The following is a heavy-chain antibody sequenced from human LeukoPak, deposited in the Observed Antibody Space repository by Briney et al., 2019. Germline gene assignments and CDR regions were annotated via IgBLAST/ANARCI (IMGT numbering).Heavy chain of an antibody. CDR2: ISGSGNTI. Sequence: GSLRLSCAASGFAFSMYNMNWVRQAPGKGLEWLSYISGSGNTIYYADSVRGRFTISRDSAKNSLYLQMNSLRDEDTAVYYCARDNTVANDYWGQGTLVTVSS. V-gene: IGHV3-48*02. CDR1: GFAFSMYN. CDR3: ARDNTVANDY. J-gene: IGHJ4*02. D-gene: IGHD4-17*01.